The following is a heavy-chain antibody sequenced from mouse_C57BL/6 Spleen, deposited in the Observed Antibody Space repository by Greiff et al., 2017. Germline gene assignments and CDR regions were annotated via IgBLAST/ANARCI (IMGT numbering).Heavy chain of an antibody. J-gene: IGHJ3*01. CDR1: GYAFSSYW. D-gene: IGHD1-1*01. CDR3: ARSDYGSSYRFAK. Sequence: VQLQQSGPELVKPGASVKISCKATGYAFSSYWLNWVKQRPGKGLAWIGQFYTGDGDTNYNGQFKGKATLTAEKSYSTAYMQLSSLTSEDSAVYFCARSDYGSSYRFAKWGQGNLVTVS. CDR2: FYTGDGDT. V-gene: IGHV1-80*01.